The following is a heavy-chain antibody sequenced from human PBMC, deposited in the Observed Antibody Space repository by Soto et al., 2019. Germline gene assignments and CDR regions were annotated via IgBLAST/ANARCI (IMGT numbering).Heavy chain of an antibody. J-gene: IGHJ3*02. CDR2: IYWDDDK. V-gene: IGHV2-5*02. CDR1: GFSLSTSGVG. Sequence: QITLKESGPTLVKPTQTLTLTCTFSGFSLSTSGVGVGWIRQPPGKALEWLALIYWDDDKRYSPSLKCSLTINSDTSKNPVVLTMTNLGPVDTAAYYCAHFCYSLVDDASDIWGQATIVTVSS. D-gene: IGHD4-4*01. CDR3: AHFCYSLVDDASDI.